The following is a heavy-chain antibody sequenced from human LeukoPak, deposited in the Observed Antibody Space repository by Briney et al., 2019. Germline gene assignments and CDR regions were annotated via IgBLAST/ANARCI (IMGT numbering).Heavy chain of an antibody. J-gene: IGHJ6*04. CDR3: AGGNSMDV. CDR2: IKKDGSGI. D-gene: IGHD1/OR15-1a*01. V-gene: IGHV3-7*03. Sequence: GGSLRLSCVVSGFYFSNSWMYWVRQAPGKGLEGVTNIKKDGSGISYVDSVKGRFIISRDNAKNSLYLQMNSLSVEDTAVYLCAGGNSMDVWGKGTAVIVSS. CDR1: GFYFSNSW.